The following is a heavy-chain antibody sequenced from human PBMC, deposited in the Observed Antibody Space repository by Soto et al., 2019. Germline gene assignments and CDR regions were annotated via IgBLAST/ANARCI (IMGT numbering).Heavy chain of an antibody. Sequence: SVKVSCKASGYTFTSYDINWVRQATGQGLEWMGWMNPNSGNTGYAQKFQGRVTMTRNTSISTAYMELSSLRSEDTAVYYCARTAVAGYYYYYYMDVWGKGTTVTVSS. J-gene: IGHJ6*03. CDR3: ARTAVAGYYYYYYMDV. CDR1: GYTFTSYD. V-gene: IGHV1-8*01. CDR2: MNPNSGNT. D-gene: IGHD6-19*01.